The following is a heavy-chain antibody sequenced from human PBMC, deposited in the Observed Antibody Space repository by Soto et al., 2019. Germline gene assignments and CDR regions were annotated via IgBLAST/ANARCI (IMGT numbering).Heavy chain of an antibody. CDR1: GYIFTKHW. CDR3: ARRRRINAGMDV. D-gene: IGHD2-21*01. J-gene: IGHJ6*02. CDR2: IDPVDSDD. Sequence: GESLKISCQGSGYIFTKHWIAWVRQKPGKGLEWIGIIDPVDSDDRYSPSFQGHVTISADESTNTAYLQWSSLKPSDTAIYYCARRRRINAGMDVWGQGTTVTVSS. V-gene: IGHV5-51*01.